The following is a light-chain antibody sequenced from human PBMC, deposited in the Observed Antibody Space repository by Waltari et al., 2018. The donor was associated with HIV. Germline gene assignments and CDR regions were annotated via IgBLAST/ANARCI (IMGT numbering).Light chain of an antibody. V-gene: IGLV1-47*01. J-gene: IGLJ3*02. Sequence: QSVLTQPPSASGTPGQRVTISCSGSNSNFGANSVYWYQQFPGAAPKLLIYRNSQRPSGVPDRFSGSKSGTSASLTISGLRSDDEANYYCATWDDSLSLWVFGGGTKLTVL. CDR2: RNS. CDR1: NSNFGANS. CDR3: ATWDDSLSLWV.